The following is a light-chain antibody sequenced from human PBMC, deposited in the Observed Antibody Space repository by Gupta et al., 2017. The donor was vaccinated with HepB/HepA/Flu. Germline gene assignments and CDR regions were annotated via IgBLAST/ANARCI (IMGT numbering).Light chain of an antibody. Sequence: EIVLTQSPATLSVSAGDRATLSCRASQSVTSSYLAWNRQKPGQAPRLIIYDTSTRASGVPDRFSGSGSGTEFTLTSSRLEPEDFAVYYCRHDGSSPWTFGRGTKVEIK. CDR2: DTS. J-gene: IGKJ1*01. V-gene: IGKV3-20*01. CDR3: RHDGSSPWT. CDR1: QSVTSSY.